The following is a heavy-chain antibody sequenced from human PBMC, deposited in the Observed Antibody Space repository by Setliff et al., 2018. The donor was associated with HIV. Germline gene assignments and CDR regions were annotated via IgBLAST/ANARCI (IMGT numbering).Heavy chain of an antibody. CDR1: GGSFTDYY. CDR3: ARDSPADGGNPGRFQR. CDR2: INHSGST. D-gene: IGHD2-15*01. J-gene: IGHJ1*01. V-gene: IGHV4-34*01. Sequence: SETLSLTCTDIGGSFTDYYWIWIRQPPGKGLEWIGEINHSGSTHYNPSLKSRFTISVDTSKNQFSLKVNSVTAADTAMYFCARDSPADGGNPGRFQRWGQGTLVTAPQ.